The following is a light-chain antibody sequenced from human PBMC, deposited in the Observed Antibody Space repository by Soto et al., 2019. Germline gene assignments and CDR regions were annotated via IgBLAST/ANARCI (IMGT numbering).Light chain of an antibody. CDR1: QSVSSY. Sequence: VMKQSPVTLSVTPGERATLSCRASQSVSSYLACYQQKPGQAPRLLIYDASNRATGIPARFSGSGSGTDFTLTISSLEPEDFAVYYCQQRSSWPFTSGPGT. CDR2: DAS. V-gene: IGKV3-11*01. J-gene: IGKJ3*01. CDR3: QQRSSWPFT.